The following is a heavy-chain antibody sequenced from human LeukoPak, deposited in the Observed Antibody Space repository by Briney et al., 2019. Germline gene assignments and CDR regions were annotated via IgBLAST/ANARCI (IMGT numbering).Heavy chain of an antibody. Sequence: PGGSLTLYCAASGFTFSGYRMHWDRPAPGTGLVWVTHLKGDGNSTSYAGSVKGRFTISRDNAKNTLYLQMNSLRAEDTAVYYCVRDGMGAIVYDYWGQGTLVTVSS. CDR3: VRDGMGAIVYDY. CDR2: LKGDGNST. V-gene: IGHV3-74*01. CDR1: GFTFSGYR. D-gene: IGHD2-15*01. J-gene: IGHJ4*02.